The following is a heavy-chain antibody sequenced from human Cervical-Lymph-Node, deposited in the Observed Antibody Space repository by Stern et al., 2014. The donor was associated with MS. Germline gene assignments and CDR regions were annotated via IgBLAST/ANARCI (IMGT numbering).Heavy chain of an antibody. CDR2: INPSSGGT. V-gene: IGHV1-2*06. D-gene: IGHD3-10*01. CDR3: ARDLLVVGVSYGSGSANWFDP. Sequence: QDQLVQSGAEVKKPGVSVKVSCKASGYTFTGYYMHWVRQAPGQGLEWMGRINPSSGGTNYAQRFQGRVTMTRDTSISTAYMELSRLRSDDTAVYYCARDLLVVGVSYGSGSANWFDPWGQGTLVTVSS. J-gene: IGHJ5*02. CDR1: GYTFTGYY.